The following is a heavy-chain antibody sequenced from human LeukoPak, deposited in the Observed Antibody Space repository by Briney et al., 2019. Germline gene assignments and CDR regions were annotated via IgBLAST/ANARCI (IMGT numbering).Heavy chain of an antibody. Sequence: GGSLRLSCAASGFTFSSYGMHWVRQAPGKGLEWVAVIWYDGSNKYYADSVKGRFTISRDNSKNTLYLQMNSLRAEDTAVYYCARDRGYGGNSDGSDYWGQGTLVTVSS. CDR3: ARDRGYGGNSDGSDY. V-gene: IGHV3-33*01. CDR2: IWYDGSNK. D-gene: IGHD4-23*01. J-gene: IGHJ4*02. CDR1: GFTFSSYG.